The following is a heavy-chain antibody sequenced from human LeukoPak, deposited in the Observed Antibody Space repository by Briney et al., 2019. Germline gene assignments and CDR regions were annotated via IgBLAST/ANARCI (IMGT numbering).Heavy chain of an antibody. J-gene: IGHJ3*02. V-gene: IGHV4-39*01. CDR3: ARRYKIRRDAFDI. D-gene: IGHD5-24*01. CDR2: IYYSGST. CDR1: GGSISSNYY. Sequence: SETLSLTCTVSGGSISSNYYWGWIRQPPGKGLEWIGTIYYSGSTYYNPSLKSRVTISLDSSRNQFSLNLSSVTAADTAVYYCARRYKIRRDAFDIWGQGTLVTVSS.